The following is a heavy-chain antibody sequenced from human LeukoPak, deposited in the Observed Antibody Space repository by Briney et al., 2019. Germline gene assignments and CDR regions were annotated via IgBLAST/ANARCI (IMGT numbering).Heavy chain of an antibody. V-gene: IGHV3-23*01. CDR1: GLTVSSNY. CDR2: ISGGGDGT. D-gene: IGHD3-10*01. Sequence: GGSLRLSCAASGLTVSSNYMTWVRQAPGKGLEWDSTISGGGDGTHYADSVKGRFSISRDNSKNTLYLQMNSLRVEDTAVYYCAKDLYGPGTYFDYWGQGTLVTVSS. J-gene: IGHJ4*02. CDR3: AKDLYGPGTYFDY.